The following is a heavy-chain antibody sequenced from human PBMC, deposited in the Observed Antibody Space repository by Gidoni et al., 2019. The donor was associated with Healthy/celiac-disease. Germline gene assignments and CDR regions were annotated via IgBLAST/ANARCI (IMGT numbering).Heavy chain of an antibody. CDR2: IYYSGST. Sequence: VQLQESGPGLVKPSETLSLTCTVSGGSISSYYWSWIRQPPGKGLEWIGYIYYSGSTNYNPSLKSRVTISVDTSKNQFSLKLSSVTAADTAVYYCARGGSIESYDYVWGSYPDAFDIWGQGTMVTVSS. CDR1: GGSISSYY. CDR3: ARGGSIESYDYVWGSYPDAFDI. D-gene: IGHD3-16*02. V-gene: IGHV4-59*01. J-gene: IGHJ3*02.